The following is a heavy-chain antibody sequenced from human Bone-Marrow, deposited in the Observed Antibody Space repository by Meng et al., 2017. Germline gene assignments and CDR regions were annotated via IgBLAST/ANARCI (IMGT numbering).Heavy chain of an antibody. CDR1: GGPISSSNW. D-gene: IGHD3-22*01. Sequence: SETLSLTCAVPGGPISSSNWWSWVRQPPGKGLEWIGEIYHSGSTYHNPSLKSRVTMSVDTSKNQFSLKMSSVTAADTAVYYCARDIPYYYDSSGYYPRVWFDPWGQGTLVTVSS. CDR3: ARDIPYYYDSSGYYPRVWFDP. V-gene: IGHV4-4*02. J-gene: IGHJ5*02. CDR2: IYHSGST.